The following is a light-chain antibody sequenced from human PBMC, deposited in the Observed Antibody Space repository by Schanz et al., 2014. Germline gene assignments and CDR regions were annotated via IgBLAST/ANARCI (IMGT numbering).Light chain of an antibody. Sequence: QSALTQPASVSGSPGQSITMSCTGTVSSVSWYQQHPGKAPKLMIYAVSNRPSGVSNRFSGSKSGNTASLTISGLQAEDEADYYCRSYTSSGAYVFGSGTKLTVL. CDR3: RSYTSSGAYV. CDR2: AVS. CDR1: VSS. V-gene: IGLV2-14*01. J-gene: IGLJ1*01.